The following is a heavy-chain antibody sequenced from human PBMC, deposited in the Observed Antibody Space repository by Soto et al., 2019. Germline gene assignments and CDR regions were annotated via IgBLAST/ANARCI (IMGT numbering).Heavy chain of an antibody. D-gene: IGHD3-22*01. Sequence: GASVKVSCKASGYTFTSYYMHWVRQAPGQGLEWMGIINPSGGSTSYAQKFQGRVTMTRDTSTSTVYMELSSLRSDDTAVYYCAREVPKGYFVDYWGQGTLVTVSS. V-gene: IGHV1-46*01. J-gene: IGHJ4*02. CDR3: AREVPKGYFVDY. CDR2: INPSGGST. CDR1: GYTFTSYY.